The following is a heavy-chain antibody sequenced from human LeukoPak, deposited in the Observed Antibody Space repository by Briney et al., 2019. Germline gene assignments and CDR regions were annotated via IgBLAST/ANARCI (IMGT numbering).Heavy chain of an antibody. CDR1: GFTISSYW. V-gene: IGHV3-7*01. CDR2: IKQDGSEK. Sequence: GGSLRLSCAASGFTISSYWTSWVRQAPGKGLEWVANIKQDGSEKHYVDSVKGRFTISRDNAKNSLYLQMNSLRAEDTAVYYCARDPSTMPFDYWGQGTLVTVSS. D-gene: IGHD2-2*01. J-gene: IGHJ4*02. CDR3: ARDPSTMPFDY.